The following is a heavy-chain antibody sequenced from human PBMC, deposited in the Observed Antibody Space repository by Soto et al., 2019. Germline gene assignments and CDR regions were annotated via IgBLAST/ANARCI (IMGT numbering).Heavy chain of an antibody. D-gene: IGHD1-26*01. J-gene: IGHJ4*02. CDR1: GYTFTSYG. CDR2: ISAYNGNT. Sequence: ASVKVSCKASGYTFTSYGISWVRQAPGQGLEWMGWISAYNGNTNYAEKLRGRVTMTTDTSTSTAYMELRSLKSDDTAVYYCARYRGASTASSGSSSDYWGQGTLVTVSS. CDR3: ARYRGASTASSGSSSDY. V-gene: IGHV1-18*01.